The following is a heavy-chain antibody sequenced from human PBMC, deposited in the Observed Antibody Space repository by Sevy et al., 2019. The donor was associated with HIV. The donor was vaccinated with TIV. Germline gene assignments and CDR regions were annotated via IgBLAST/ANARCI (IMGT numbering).Heavy chain of an antibody. CDR1: GFTFSDAW. CDR2: IKSKSDGGTV. CDR3: ITYPRITTTGTGGFDP. Sequence: GGSLRLSCAASGFTFSDAWMGWVRQAAGKGLECVGRIKSKSDGGTVEHAAPVKGRFTISIDDSKDTLYLQMNSLKTEDTAVYFCITYPRITTTGTGGFDPWGQGTLVTVSS. J-gene: IGHJ5*02. V-gene: IGHV3-15*01. D-gene: IGHD6-13*01.